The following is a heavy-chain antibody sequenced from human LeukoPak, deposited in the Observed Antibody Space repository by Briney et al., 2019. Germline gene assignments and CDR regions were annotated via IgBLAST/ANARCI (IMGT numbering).Heavy chain of an antibody. CDR2: IRSKAYGGTT. Sequence: PGGSLRLSCTASGFTFGDYAMSWVRQAPGKGLEWVGFIRSKAYGGTTEYAASVKGRFTISRDDSKSIAYLQMNSLKTEDTAVYYCTGYRDIVVVPAAIVDYWGQGTLVTVSS. CDR3: TGYRDIVVVPAAIVDY. V-gene: IGHV3-49*04. CDR1: GFTFGDYA. J-gene: IGHJ4*02. D-gene: IGHD2-2*01.